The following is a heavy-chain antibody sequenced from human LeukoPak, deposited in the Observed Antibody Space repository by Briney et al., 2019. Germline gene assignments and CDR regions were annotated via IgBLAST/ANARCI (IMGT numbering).Heavy chain of an antibody. CDR1: GYTFTSYD. CDR3: ARGNWSYVPYYYYMDV. V-gene: IGHV1-8*01. D-gene: IGHD1-7*01. Sequence: ASVKVSCKASGYTFTSYDINWVRQATGQGLEWMGWMNPNSGNTGYAQKFQGRVTMTRNTSISTAYMELSSLRSEDTAVYYCARGNWSYVPYYYYMDVWGKGTTVTVSS. CDR2: MNPNSGNT. J-gene: IGHJ6*03.